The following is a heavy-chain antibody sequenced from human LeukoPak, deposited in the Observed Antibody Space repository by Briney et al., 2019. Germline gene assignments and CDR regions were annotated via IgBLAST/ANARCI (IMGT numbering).Heavy chain of an antibody. V-gene: IGHV3-23*01. CDR2: ISGSGGST. CDR1: GFTFSSYA. J-gene: IGHJ5*02. D-gene: IGHD2-15*01. Sequence: GGSLRLSCAASGFTFSSYAMSWVRQAPGKGLEWVSAISGSGGSTYYADSVKGRFTISRDNSKSTLYLQMNSLRAEDTAVYYCAKGSVVVAATPSHWFDPWGQGTLVTVSS. CDR3: AKGSVVVAATPSHWFDP.